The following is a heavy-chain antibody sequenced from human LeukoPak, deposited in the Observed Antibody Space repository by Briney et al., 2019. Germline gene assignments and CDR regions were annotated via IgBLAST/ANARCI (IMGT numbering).Heavy chain of an antibody. CDR2: IYSGGSA. D-gene: IGHD3-22*01. CDR1: GFTVGSNY. J-gene: IGHJ6*03. Sequence: PGGSLRLSCAASGFTVGSNYMSWVRQAPGKGLEWVSVIYSGGSAYYADSVKGRFTISRDNSKNTLYLQMNSLRAEDTAVYYCARSYYDSSGYPAPAYYYYMDVWGKGTTVTVSS. CDR3: ARSYYDSSGYPAPAYYYYMDV. V-gene: IGHV3-53*01.